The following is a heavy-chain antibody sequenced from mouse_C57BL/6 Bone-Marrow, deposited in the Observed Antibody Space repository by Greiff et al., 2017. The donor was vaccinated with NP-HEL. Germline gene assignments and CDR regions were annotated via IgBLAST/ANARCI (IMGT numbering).Heavy chain of an antibody. Sequence: VQLQQSGPELVKPGASVKISCKASGYTFTDYYMNWVKQSHGKSLEWIGDINPNNGGTSYNQKFKGKATLTVDKSSSTAYMELRSLTSEDSAVYYCARTRDDWGQGTTLTVSS. CDR3: ARTRDD. V-gene: IGHV1-26*01. J-gene: IGHJ2*01. CDR1: GYTFTDYY. CDR2: INPNNGGT.